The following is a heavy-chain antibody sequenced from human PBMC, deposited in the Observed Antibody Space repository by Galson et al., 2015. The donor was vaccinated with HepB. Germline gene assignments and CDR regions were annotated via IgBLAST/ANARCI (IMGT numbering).Heavy chain of an antibody. V-gene: IGHV3-30*04. CDR1: GFNFSNYP. CDR3: AKNYVEYSRYYFDY. CDR2: ISYDGINK. J-gene: IGHJ4*02. D-gene: IGHD2/OR15-2a*01. Sequence: SLRLSCAPSGFNFSNYPMHWVRQAPGKGLVWVAVISYDGINKYYADSVKGRFTISRDNSKTTLYLQMNGLRAEDTAVYYCAKNYVEYSRYYFDYWGQGTLVTVSS.